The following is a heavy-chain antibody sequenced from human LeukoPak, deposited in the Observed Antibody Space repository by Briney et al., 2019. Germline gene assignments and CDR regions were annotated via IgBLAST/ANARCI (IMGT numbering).Heavy chain of an antibody. V-gene: IGHV3-23*01. CDR1: GFTFSSYA. CDR3: AKHITPGGPLIPPYYYGMHA. J-gene: IGHJ6*02. Sequence: TGGSLRLSCAASGFTFSSYAMSWVRQAPGKGLEWVSAISGSGGSTYYADSVKGRFTISRDNSKNTLYLQMNSLRAEDTAVYYCAKHITPGGPLIPPYYYGMHAWDQSTTVTVSS. D-gene: IGHD2-15*01. CDR2: ISGSGGST.